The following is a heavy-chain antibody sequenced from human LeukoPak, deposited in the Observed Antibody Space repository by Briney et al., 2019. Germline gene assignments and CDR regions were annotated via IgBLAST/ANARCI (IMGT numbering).Heavy chain of an antibody. CDR2: IRYDGSNK. J-gene: IGHJ4*02. D-gene: IGHD2-8*02. CDR3: AKTGFGRAVTGNYFDY. V-gene: IGHV3-30*02. Sequence: PGGSLRLSCAASGFTFSSYGMHWVRQAPGKGLEWVAFIRYDGSNKYYADSVKGRFTISRDNSKDTLYLQMNSLRAEDTAVYYCAKTGFGRAVTGNYFDYWGQGTLVTVSS. CDR1: GFTFSSYG.